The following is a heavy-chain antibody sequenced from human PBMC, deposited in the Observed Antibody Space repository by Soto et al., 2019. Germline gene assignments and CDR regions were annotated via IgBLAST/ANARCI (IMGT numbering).Heavy chain of an antibody. J-gene: IGHJ6*02. CDR2: ITSSSSTI. CDR3: ARVRIVAAGKLYGMDV. D-gene: IGHD6-13*01. V-gene: IGHV3-48*02. Sequence: PGGSLRLSCAASGFTFSGFSMNWVRQAPGKGLEWVSYITSSSSTIYYADSVKGRFTISRDNGENSLHLQMNSLRDEDTAVYYCARVRIVAAGKLYGMDVWGQGTTVTVSS. CDR1: GFTFSGFS.